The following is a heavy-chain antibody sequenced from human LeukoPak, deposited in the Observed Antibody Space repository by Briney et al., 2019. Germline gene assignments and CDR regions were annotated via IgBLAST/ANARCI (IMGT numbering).Heavy chain of an antibody. CDR2: ISSSSSTI. Sequence: GGSLRLSCAASGFTFSSYSMTWVRQAPVKGLEWVSYISSSSSTIYYADSVKGRFTISRDNAKNSLYLQMNSLRAEDTAVYYCARGGVTYYYDSSGYYGYFDYWGQGTLVTVSS. V-gene: IGHV3-48*01. D-gene: IGHD3-22*01. J-gene: IGHJ4*02. CDR1: GFTFSSYS. CDR3: ARGGVTYYYDSSGYYGYFDY.